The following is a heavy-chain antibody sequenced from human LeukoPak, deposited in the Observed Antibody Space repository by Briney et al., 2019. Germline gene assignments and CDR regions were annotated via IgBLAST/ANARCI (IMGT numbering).Heavy chain of an antibody. CDR1: GFTFSSYG. J-gene: IGHJ6*04. Sequence: SGGSLRLSCAASGFTFSSYGMSWVRQAPGKGLEWVSAISGSGGSTYYADSVKGRFTISRDNAKNSLYPQMNSLRAEDTAVYYCAELGITMIGGVWGKGTTVTISS. CDR2: ISGSGGST. D-gene: IGHD3-10*02. V-gene: IGHV3-23*01. CDR3: AELGITMIGGV.